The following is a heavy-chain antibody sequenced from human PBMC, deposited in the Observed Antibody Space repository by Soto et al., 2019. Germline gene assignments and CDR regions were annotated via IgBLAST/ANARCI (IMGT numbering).Heavy chain of an antibody. Sequence: EVQLLESGGGLVQPGESLRLSCAASGFTFSSYAMSWVRQAPGKGLEWVSVISGSDDSTYYADSVKGRFTISRDNSKNTLYLQMNSLRPEDTAVYYCAKRSSSATFDYWGQGTLVTVSS. CDR2: ISGSDDST. D-gene: IGHD6-6*01. CDR1: GFTFSSYA. V-gene: IGHV3-23*01. J-gene: IGHJ4*02. CDR3: AKRSSSATFDY.